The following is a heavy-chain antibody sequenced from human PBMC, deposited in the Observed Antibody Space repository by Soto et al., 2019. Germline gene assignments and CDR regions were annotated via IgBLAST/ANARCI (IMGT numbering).Heavy chain of an antibody. CDR1: GFTVSSNY. D-gene: IGHD1-1*01. J-gene: IGHJ6*02. V-gene: IGHV3-53*01. Sequence: VGSLRLSCAASGFTVSSNYMSWVRQAPGKGLEWVSVIYSGGSTYYADSVKGRFTISRDNSKNTLYLQMNSLRAEDTAVYYCARGGPGDYYYGMDVWGQGTTVTVSS. CDR2: IYSGGST. CDR3: ARGGPGDYYYGMDV.